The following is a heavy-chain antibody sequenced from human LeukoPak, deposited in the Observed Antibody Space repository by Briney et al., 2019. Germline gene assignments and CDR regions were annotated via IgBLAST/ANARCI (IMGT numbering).Heavy chain of an antibody. V-gene: IGHV1-18*01. CDR1: GYTFTSYG. Sequence: ASVKVSCKASGYTFTSYGISWVRQAPGQGLEWMGWISAYNGNTNYAQKLQGRVTMTTDTSMSTAYMELRSLRSDDTAVYFCTREENYGDYPRTVILDYWGQGVLVTVSS. CDR3: TREENYGDYPRTVILDY. D-gene: IGHD4-17*01. CDR2: ISAYNGNT. J-gene: IGHJ4*02.